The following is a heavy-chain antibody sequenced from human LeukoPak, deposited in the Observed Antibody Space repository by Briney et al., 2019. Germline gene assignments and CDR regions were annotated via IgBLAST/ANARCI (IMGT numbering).Heavy chain of an antibody. CDR1: GFTFDDYA. CDR2: ISWNSGSI. D-gene: IGHD1-20*01. V-gene: IGHV3-9*01. CDR3: AKDIDSWNDGAYFDY. J-gene: IGHJ4*02. Sequence: GRSLRLSCAASGFTFDDYAMHWVRQAPGEGLEWVSGISWNSGSIGYADSVKGRFTISRDNAKNSLYLQMNSLRAEDTALYYCAKDIDSWNDGAYFDYWGQGTLVTVSS.